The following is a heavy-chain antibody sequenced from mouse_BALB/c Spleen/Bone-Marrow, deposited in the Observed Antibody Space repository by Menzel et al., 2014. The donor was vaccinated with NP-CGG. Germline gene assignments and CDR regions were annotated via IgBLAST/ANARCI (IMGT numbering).Heavy chain of an antibody. V-gene: IGHV5-6-3*01. Sequence: EVKVEESGGGLVQPGGSLKLSCVASGFTFSSYGMSWVRQTPDKRLELVATINNNGGSTYYPDSVKGQFTISRDNAKNNLYLQMSSLKSEDTAMYYCARVYGWYFDVWGAGTTVTVSS. J-gene: IGHJ1*01. CDR1: GFTFSSYG. CDR3: ARVYGWYFDV. CDR2: INNNGGST. D-gene: IGHD1-1*01.